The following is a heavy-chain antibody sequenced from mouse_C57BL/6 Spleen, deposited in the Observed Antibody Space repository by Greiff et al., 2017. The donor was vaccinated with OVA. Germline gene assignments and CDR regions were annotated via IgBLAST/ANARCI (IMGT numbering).Heavy chain of an antibody. CDR3: ARYGYIAY. Sequence: QVQLQQPGAELVMPGASVKLSCKASGYTFTSYWMHWVKQRPGQGLEWIGEIDPSDSYTNYNQKFKGKSTLTVDKSSSTAYMQLSSLTSEDSAVYYCARYGYIAYWGQGTLVTVSA. V-gene: IGHV1-69*01. J-gene: IGHJ3*01. CDR1: GYTFTSYW. CDR2: IDPSDSYT. D-gene: IGHD2-2*01.